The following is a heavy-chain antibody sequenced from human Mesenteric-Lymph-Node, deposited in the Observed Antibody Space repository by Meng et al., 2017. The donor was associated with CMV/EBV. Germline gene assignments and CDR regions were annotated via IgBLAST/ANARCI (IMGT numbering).Heavy chain of an antibody. CDR2: ISGGGGGT. V-gene: IGHV3-23*01. D-gene: IGHD3-16*01. Sequence: GGSLRLSCAASGFTFSSYAMHWVRQAPGKGLEWVSTISGGGGGTNYADSVKGRFTVSRDNSKNTLYLQMSNLRAEDTAVYYCAKAVRWGEAESWGQGALVTVSS. J-gene: IGHJ4*02. CDR3: AKAVRWGEAES. CDR1: GFTFSSYA.